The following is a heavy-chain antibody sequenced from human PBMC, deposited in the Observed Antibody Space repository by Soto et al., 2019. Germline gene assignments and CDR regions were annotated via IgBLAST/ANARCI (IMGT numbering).Heavy chain of an antibody. V-gene: IGHV1-8*01. CDR2: MQPSSGRT. CDR1: GYSFTSLD. J-gene: IGHJ4*02. CDR3: ARGVTAGVDY. D-gene: IGHD1-26*01. Sequence: QVQLVQSGAEVREPGASVKVSCKASGYSFTSLDINWVRQTTGQGLEWKGWMQPSSGRTGYAQKFQGRVTMTSDTSINTAYMELSSLTSDDTAFYYCARGVTAGVDYWGQGTLVTVSS.